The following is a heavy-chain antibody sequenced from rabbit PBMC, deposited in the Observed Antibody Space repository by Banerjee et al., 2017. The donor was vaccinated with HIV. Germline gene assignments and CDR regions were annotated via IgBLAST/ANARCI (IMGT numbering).Heavy chain of an antibody. CDR3: ARAGEGGDGYLNL. CDR1: GFSFSSGYD. J-gene: IGHJ4*01. D-gene: IGHD5-1*01. CDR2: IYVGSGGGT. V-gene: IGHV1S40*01. Sequence: QSLEESGGDLVKPGASLTLTCTASGFSFSSGYDACWVRQPPGKGLEWIACIYVGSGGGTKYASWAKGRFTISKTSSTTVTLQMTSLTVADTATYFCARAGEGGDGYLNLWGQGTLVTVS.